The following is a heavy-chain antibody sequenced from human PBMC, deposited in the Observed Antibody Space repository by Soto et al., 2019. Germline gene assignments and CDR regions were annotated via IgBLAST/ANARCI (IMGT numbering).Heavy chain of an antibody. CDR3: ARDPIGPGIFDY. CDR1: GFTFSSYG. J-gene: IGHJ4*02. D-gene: IGHD1-26*01. Sequence: LRLSCAASGFTFSSYGMHWVRQAPGKGLEWVAVISYDGSNKYYADSVKGRFTISRDNTKNTMYLQMNSLRAEDTAVYYCARDPIGPGIFDYWGQGTLVTVSS. CDR2: ISYDGSNK. V-gene: IGHV3-30*03.